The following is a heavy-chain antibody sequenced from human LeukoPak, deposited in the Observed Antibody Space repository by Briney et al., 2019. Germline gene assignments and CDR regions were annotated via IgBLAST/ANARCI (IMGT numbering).Heavy chain of an antibody. CDR1: GFTFSSYS. V-gene: IGHV3-21*05. CDR2: ISSSSPFT. J-gene: IGHJ4*02. CDR3: ARVDTDNGDYIFDY. Sequence: GGSLRLSCAASGFTFSSYSMNWVRQAPGRGLEWVSYISSSSPFTTYADSVKGRFTISRDNARNSLYLQMNSLRAEDTAVYYCARVDTDNGDYIFDYWGQGTLVTVSS. D-gene: IGHD4-17*01.